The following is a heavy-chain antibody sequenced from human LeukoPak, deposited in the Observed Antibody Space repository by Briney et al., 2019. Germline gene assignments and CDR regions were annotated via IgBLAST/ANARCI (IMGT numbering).Heavy chain of an antibody. D-gene: IGHD4-17*01. J-gene: IGHJ4*02. CDR2: IKQKDEGGTV. Sequence: PGGSLRLSCAASGFSFSDTYMSWVRQAPGKGLEWIGGIKQKDEGGTVTYVPPVKDRFTIPRVDSRTAVYLQMNNLNTEDTGVYYCCFGDYGDFWGQGTQVTVSS. V-gene: IGHV3-15*01. CDR3: CFGDYGDF. CDR1: GFSFSDTY.